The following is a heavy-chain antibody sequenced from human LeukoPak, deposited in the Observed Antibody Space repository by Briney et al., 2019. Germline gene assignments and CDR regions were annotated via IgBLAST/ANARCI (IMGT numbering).Heavy chain of an antibody. CDR1: GFTSSNYW. V-gene: IGHV3-7*01. J-gene: IGHJ4*02. CDR3: ARGGSESDY. Sequence: SGGSLRLSCAASGFTSSNYWMTWVRQAPGKGLEWVANIKEDGSVKHCVDSVKGRFTISRDNAKNSLYLQMNSLRAEDTAVYYCARGGSESDYWGQGTLVTVSS. CDR2: IKEDGSVK.